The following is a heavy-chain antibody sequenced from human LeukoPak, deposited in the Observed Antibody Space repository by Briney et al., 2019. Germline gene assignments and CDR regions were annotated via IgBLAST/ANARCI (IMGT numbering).Heavy chain of an antibody. D-gene: IGHD3-22*01. V-gene: IGHV4-39*01. J-gene: IGHJ4*02. Sequence: SETLSLTCTVSGGSISSSSYYWGWIRQPPGKGLEWIGSIYYSGSTYYNPSLKSRVTISVDTSKNQFSLKLSSVTAADTAVYYCARTYYYDSSGYYYFDYWGQGTLITVSS. CDR2: IYYSGST. CDR1: GGSISSSSYY. CDR3: ARTYYYDSSGYYYFDY.